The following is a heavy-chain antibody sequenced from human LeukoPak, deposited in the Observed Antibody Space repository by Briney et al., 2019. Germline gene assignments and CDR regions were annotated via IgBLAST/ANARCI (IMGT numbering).Heavy chain of an antibody. D-gene: IGHD2-15*01. J-gene: IGHJ5*02. CDR1: GYIINNYW. CDR3: ARQEYCSGGSCYTWFDP. Sequence: GESLKISCKGSGYIINNYWIGWVRQLPGKGLEWMGIIYPADSDIRYSPSFQGQVTISADKCISTAYLQWSSLKASDTAMYYCARQEYCSGGSCYTWFDPWGQGTLVTVSS. V-gene: IGHV5-51*01. CDR2: IYPADSDI.